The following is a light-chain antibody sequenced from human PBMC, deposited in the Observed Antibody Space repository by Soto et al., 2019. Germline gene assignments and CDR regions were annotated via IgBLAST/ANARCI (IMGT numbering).Light chain of an antibody. Sequence: EIVLTQSPCTLSLYPGERATLSCRASQSVSSSYLAWYQQKPGHAPRLLIYGASSRATGIPDRFSGSGSGTDFTLTISRLEPEDFAVYYCQQYGSSPLTFGQGTKVDIK. V-gene: IGKV3-20*01. CDR1: QSVSSSY. J-gene: IGKJ1*01. CDR3: QQYGSSPLT. CDR2: GAS.